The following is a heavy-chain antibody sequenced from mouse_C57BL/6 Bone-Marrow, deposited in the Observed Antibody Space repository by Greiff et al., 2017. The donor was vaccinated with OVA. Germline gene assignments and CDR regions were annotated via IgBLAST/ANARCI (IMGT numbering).Heavy chain of an antibody. CDR3: ARRVYYGNLYYAMDY. V-gene: IGHV5-2*01. Sequence: EVQGVESGGGLVQPGESLKLSCESNEYAFPSHDMSWVRKTPEKRLELVAAINSDGGSTYYPDTMDRRFIISRDNTKKTLYLQMSSLRSEDTALYYCARRVYYGNLYYAMDYWGQGTSVTVSS. CDR1: EYAFPSHD. D-gene: IGHD2-1*01. J-gene: IGHJ4*01. CDR2: INSDGGST.